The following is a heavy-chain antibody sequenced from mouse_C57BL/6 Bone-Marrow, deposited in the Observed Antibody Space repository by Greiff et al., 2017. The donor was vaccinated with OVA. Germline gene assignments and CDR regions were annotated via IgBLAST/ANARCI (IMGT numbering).Heavy chain of an antibody. D-gene: IGHD2-3*01. CDR2: IYPRSGNT. V-gene: IGHV1-81*01. J-gene: IGHJ4*01. CDR1: GYTFTSYG. Sequence: VKLQESGAELARPGASVKLSCKASGYTFTSYGISWVKQRTGQGLEWIGAIYPRSGNTYYNEKFKGKATLTADKSSSTAYMELRSLTSEDSAVYFCAGGWSSMDYWGQGTSVTVSS. CDR3: AGGWSSMDY.